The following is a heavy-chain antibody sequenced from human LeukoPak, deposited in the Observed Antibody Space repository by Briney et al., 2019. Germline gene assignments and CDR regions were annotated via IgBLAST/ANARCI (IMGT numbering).Heavy chain of an antibody. Sequence: ASVKVSCKASGYTFTGYYMHWVRQAPGQGLEWMGWINPNSGGTSYAQKFQGRVTMTRDTSISTAYMELSRLRSDDTAVYYCARARGATWAEYYYYGMDVWGQGTTVTVSS. J-gene: IGHJ6*02. CDR2: INPNSGGT. D-gene: IGHD5-12*01. CDR3: ARARGATWAEYYYYGMDV. CDR1: GYTFTGYY. V-gene: IGHV1-2*02.